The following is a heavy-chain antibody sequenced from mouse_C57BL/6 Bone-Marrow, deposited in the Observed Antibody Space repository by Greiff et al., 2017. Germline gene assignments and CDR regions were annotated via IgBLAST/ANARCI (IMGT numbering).Heavy chain of an antibody. J-gene: IGHJ2*01. CDR2: IDPETGGT. Sequence: QVQLQQSGAELVRPGASVTLSCKASGYTFTDYEMHWVKQTPVHGLEWIGAIDPETGGTAYNQKFKGKAILTADKSSSTAYMELRSLTSEDSAVYYCTRSKLVFDYWGQGTTLTGSS. D-gene: IGHD1-3*01. CDR3: TRSKLVFDY. V-gene: IGHV1-15*01. CDR1: GYTFTDYE.